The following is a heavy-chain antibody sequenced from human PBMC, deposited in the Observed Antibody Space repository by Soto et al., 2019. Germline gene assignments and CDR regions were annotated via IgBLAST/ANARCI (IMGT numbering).Heavy chain of an antibody. V-gene: IGHV4-59*08. CDR2: IYYSGST. CDR1: GGSISSYY. D-gene: IGHD2-15*01. Sequence: SETLSLTCTVSGGSISSYYWSWIRQPPGKGLEWIGYIYYSGSTNYNPSLKSRVTISVDTSKNQFSLKLSSVTAADTAVYYCARLSRVAASVYYYYYMDVWGKGTTVTVSS. CDR3: ARLSRVAASVYYYYYMDV. J-gene: IGHJ6*03.